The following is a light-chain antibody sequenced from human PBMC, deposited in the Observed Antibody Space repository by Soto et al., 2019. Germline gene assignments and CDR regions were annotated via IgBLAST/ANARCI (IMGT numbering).Light chain of an antibody. V-gene: IGKV3-20*01. J-gene: IGKJ1*01. Sequence: IRLARSPGTLSLSPGERATLSCRSSQRFTSNSLAWYQQKPGQAPRLLISGVSNRATGIPDRFSGSGSGTDFTLTISRLEHEDVAVYYCPQYDSSPRTFGQGTKLDIK. CDR1: QRFTSNS. CDR3: PQYDSSPRT. CDR2: GVS.